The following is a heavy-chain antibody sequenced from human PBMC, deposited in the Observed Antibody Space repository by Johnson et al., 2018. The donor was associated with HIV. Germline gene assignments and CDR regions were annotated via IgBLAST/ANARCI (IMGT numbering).Heavy chain of an antibody. Sequence: VQLVESGGGLVQPGRSLRLSCAASGFTFSSYAMSWVRQAPGKGLEWVSVISDSGGDTYYADSVQGRFTISRDNSRNTLYLQMNSMRAEDTAVYYCAKRYSGSLRDTFDIWGQGTMVTVSS. CDR3: AKRYSGSLRDTFDI. CDR2: ISDSGGDT. J-gene: IGHJ3*02. V-gene: IGHV3-23*04. CDR1: GFTFSSYA. D-gene: IGHD1-26*01.